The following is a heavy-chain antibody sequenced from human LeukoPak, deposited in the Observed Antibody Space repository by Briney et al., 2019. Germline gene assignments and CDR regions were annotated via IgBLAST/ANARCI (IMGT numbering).Heavy chain of an antibody. CDR2: IIPIFGTA. D-gene: IGHD4-11*01. V-gene: IGHV1-69*05. J-gene: IGHJ6*03. Sequence: SVKVSCKASGGTFSSYAISWVRQAPGQGLEWMGGIIPIFGTANYAQKFQGRVTITTDESTSTAYMELSSLRSEDTAVYYCARMGGAVTVTRYYYYMDVWGKGTTVTVSS. CDR1: GGTFSSYA. CDR3: ARMGGAVTVTRYYYYMDV.